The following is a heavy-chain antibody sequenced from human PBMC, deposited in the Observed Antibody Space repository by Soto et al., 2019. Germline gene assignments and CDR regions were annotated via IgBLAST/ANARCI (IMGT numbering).Heavy chain of an antibody. V-gene: IGHV3-23*01. J-gene: IGHJ4*02. Sequence: EVQLLESGGGLVQPGGSLRLSCAASGFTFSSYAMSWVRQAPGKGLEWVSAISGSGGSTYYADSVKGRFTISRDNSKNTLYLQMNSLRAEDTAVHYCANTPYHIVATPHDWGQGTLVTVSS. CDR3: ANTPYHIVATPHD. D-gene: IGHD5-12*01. CDR2: ISGSGGST. CDR1: GFTFSSYA.